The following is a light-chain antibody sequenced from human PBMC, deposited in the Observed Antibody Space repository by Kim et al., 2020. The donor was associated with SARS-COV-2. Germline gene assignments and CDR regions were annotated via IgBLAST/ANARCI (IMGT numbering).Light chain of an antibody. CDR3: QHYSRFPYT. CDR1: QSVNDG. V-gene: IGKV1-5*03. CDR2: KAS. J-gene: IGKJ2*01. Sequence: DIQMTQSPSTLSASVGDRVTITCRASQSVNDGLAWYQQKPGKAPNLLIYKASILETGVPSRFSGSGFGTEFTLTISSLQPDDFATYYCQHYSRFPYTFGQGTKLEI.